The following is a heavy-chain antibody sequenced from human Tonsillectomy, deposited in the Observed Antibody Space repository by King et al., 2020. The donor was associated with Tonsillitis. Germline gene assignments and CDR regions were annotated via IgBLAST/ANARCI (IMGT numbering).Heavy chain of an antibody. CDR1: GFTVSNNY. D-gene: IGHD1-26*01. V-gene: IGHV3-53*04. J-gene: IGHJ6*02. CDR2: IYNGGST. Sequence: DVQLVESGGGLVQPGGSLRLSCAASGFTVSNNYMSWVRQAPGKGLEWVSVIYNGGSTYYADSVKGRFTISRHNSKNTLYLQMNSLRAEDTAVYYCASGAAYYYYGMDVWGQGTTFTVSS. CDR3: ASGAAYYYYGMDV.